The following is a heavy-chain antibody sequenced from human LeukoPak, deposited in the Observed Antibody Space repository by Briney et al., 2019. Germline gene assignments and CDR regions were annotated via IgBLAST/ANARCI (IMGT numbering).Heavy chain of an antibody. V-gene: IGHV4-39*01. D-gene: IGHD2-15*01. J-gene: IGHJ5*02. Sequence: PSETLSLTCTVSGGSISSSSYYWGWIRQPPGKGLEWIGSIYYSGSTYYNPSLKSRVTISVDTSKNQFSLKLSSVTAADTAVYYCARHPSAASSLDQWGQGTRVTVSS. CDR2: IYYSGST. CDR3: ARHPSAASSLDQ. CDR1: GGSISSSSYY.